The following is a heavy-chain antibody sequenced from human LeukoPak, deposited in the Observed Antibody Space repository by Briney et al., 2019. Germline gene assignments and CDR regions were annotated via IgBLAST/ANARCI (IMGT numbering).Heavy chain of an antibody. V-gene: IGHV3-23*01. D-gene: IGHD5-24*01. CDR1: GFTFSSYA. CDR3: AKSRPPDGYKFDY. Sequence: GGSLRLSCAASGFTFSSYAMSWLRQAPGKGLEGVSAISASRDNTYYADSVKGRFTISRDNSKNTLYLQMNSLRAEDTAVYYCAKSRPPDGYKFDYWGQGTLVTVSS. CDR2: ISASRDNT. J-gene: IGHJ4*02.